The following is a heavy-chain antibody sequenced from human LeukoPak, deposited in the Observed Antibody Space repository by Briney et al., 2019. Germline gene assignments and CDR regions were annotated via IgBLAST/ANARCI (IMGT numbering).Heavy chain of an antibody. Sequence: GASVKVSCKVSGYTFTSYDINWVRQATGQGLEWMGWMNPNSGNTGYAQKFQGRVTITRNTSISTAYMELSSLRSEDTAVYYCARVTMIKRGAFDIWGQGTMVTVSS. CDR3: ARVTMIKRGAFDI. V-gene: IGHV1-8*03. D-gene: IGHD3-22*01. J-gene: IGHJ3*02. CDR2: MNPNSGNT. CDR1: GYTFTSYD.